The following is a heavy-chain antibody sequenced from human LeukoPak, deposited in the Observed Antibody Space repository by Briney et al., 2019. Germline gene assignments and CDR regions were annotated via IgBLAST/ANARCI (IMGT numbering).Heavy chain of an antibody. CDR2: IDSSASTT. CDR3: ASAHGGSGYDRPFDY. D-gene: IGHD5-12*01. J-gene: IGHJ4*02. CDR1: RFYFSTYD. V-gene: IGHV3-48*03. Sequence: GGSRRLSCTASRFYFSTYDMNWVRQVPGKGLEWVSYIDSSASTTYYAGSVQGRFTISRDNAKNSLYLQMRSLRVEDTAFYYCASAHGGSGYDRPFDYWGQGTLVTVSS.